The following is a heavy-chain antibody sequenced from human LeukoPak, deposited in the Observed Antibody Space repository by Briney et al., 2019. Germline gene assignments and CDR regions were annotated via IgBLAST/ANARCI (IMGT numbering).Heavy chain of an antibody. V-gene: IGHV4-34*01. D-gene: IGHD3-10*01. J-gene: IGHJ5*02. CDR2: VNHSGST. CDR1: GGSFSGYY. CDR3: ARGPGREEDWFDP. Sequence: SETLSLTCAVYGGSFSGYYWTWIRQSPEKGLEWIGEVNHSGSTKYNPSFRSRVTMSVDTSKNQFSLKLSSVTAADTAVYYCARGPGREEDWFDPWGQGTLVTVSS.